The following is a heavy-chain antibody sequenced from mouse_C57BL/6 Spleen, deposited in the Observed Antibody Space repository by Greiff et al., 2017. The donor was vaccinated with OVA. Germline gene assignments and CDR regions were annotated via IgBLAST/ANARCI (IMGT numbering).Heavy chain of an antibody. Sequence: VKLQQSGAELVRPGTSVKVSCKASGYAFTNYLIEWVKQRPGQGLEWIGVINPGSGGTNYNEKFKGKATLTADKSSSTAYMQLSSLTSEDSAVYFCARYDYDGAMDYWGQGTSVTVSS. CDR1: GYAFTNYL. J-gene: IGHJ4*01. CDR2: INPGSGGT. CDR3: ARYDYDGAMDY. V-gene: IGHV1-54*01. D-gene: IGHD2-4*01.